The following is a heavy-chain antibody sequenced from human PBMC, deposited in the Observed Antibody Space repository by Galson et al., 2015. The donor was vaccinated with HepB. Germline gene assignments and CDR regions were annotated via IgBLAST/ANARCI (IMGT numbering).Heavy chain of an antibody. V-gene: IGHV3-53*01. D-gene: IGHD4-17*01. CDR1: GFTVSSNY. J-gene: IGHJ4*02. CDR3: ARWDGDSRFFDY. CDR2: IYSGGST. Sequence: SLRLSCAASGFTVSSNYMSWVRQAPGKGLEWVSVIYSGGSTYYADSVKGRFTISRDNSKNTLYLQMNSLRAEDTAVYYCARWDGDSRFFDYWGQGTLVTVSS.